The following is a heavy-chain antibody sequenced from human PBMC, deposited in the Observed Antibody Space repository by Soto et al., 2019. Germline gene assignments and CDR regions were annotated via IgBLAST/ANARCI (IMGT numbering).Heavy chain of an antibody. Sequence: PXETLSLTCSVSGGSIRTSNWWSWVRQPPVKGLEWIGEIYHSGSTNYNPSLKSRVTISVDKSKNQFSLKLSSVTAADTAVYYCASLCSSTSCSNYYYYYGMDVWGQGTTVTVSS. D-gene: IGHD2-2*01. CDR3: ASLCSSTSCSNYYYYYGMDV. V-gene: IGHV4-4*02. CDR2: IYHSGST. J-gene: IGHJ6*02. CDR1: GGSIRTSNW.